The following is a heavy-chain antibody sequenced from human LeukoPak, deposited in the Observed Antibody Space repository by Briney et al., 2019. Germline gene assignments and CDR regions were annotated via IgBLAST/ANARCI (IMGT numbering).Heavy chain of an antibody. Sequence: GRSLRLSCAASGFTFSSYGMHWVRQAPGKGLEWVAVIWYDGSNKYYADSVKGRFTISRDNSKNTLYLQMNSLRAEDTAVYYCARDADDYYGSGIHWGQGTLVTVSS. V-gene: IGHV3-33*01. CDR1: GFTFSSYG. CDR3: ARDADDYYGSGIH. J-gene: IGHJ4*02. CDR2: IWYDGSNK. D-gene: IGHD3-10*01.